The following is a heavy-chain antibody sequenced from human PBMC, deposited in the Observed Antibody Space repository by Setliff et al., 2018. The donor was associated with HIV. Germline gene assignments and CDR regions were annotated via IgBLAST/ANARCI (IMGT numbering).Heavy chain of an antibody. J-gene: IGHJ5*02. D-gene: IGHD5-18*01. V-gene: IGHV4-39*07. CDR2: IYSGGST. CDR3: ARDGRAAMVPFDP. CDR1: GGSIRTGSYY. Sequence: SETLSLTCTVSGGSIRTGSYYWGWIRQPPGKRLEWLASIYSGGSTLYNPSLKSRVTISRDTSKNQFSLKLTSVTAADTAVYYCARDGRAAMVPFDPWGQGTLVIVSS.